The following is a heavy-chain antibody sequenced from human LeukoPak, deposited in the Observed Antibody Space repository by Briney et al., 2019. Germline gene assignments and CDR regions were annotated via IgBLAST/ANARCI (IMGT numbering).Heavy chain of an antibody. V-gene: IGHV3-7*01. Sequence: GGSLRLSCAASGLTFSIHWMNWVRQAPGKGLECVANINQDGSDKYYVDSVKGRFTISRDNTKNSLYLQKNSLRAEDTAVYYCARIVVVVAVYMDVWGKGTTVTVSS. CDR1: GLTFSIHW. CDR3: ARIVVVVAVYMDV. CDR2: INQDGSDK. D-gene: IGHD2-15*01. J-gene: IGHJ6*03.